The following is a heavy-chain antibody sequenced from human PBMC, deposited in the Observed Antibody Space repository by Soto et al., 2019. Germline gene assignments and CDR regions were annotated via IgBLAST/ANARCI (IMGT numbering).Heavy chain of an antibody. CDR2: IYYSGST. J-gene: IGHJ3*02. D-gene: IGHD2-21*01. CDR3: ARGLAYCGGDCYPNDAFDI. Sequence: SETLSLTCTVSGGSISSSSYYWGWIRQPPGKGLEWIGSIYYSGSTYYNPSLKSRVTISVDTSKNQFSLKLSSVTAADTAVYYCARGLAYCGGDCYPNDAFDIWGQGTMVTVSS. CDR1: GGSISSSSYY. V-gene: IGHV4-39*01.